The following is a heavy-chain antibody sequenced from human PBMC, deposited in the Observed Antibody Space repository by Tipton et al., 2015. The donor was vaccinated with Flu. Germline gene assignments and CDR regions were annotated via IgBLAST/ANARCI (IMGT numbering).Heavy chain of an antibody. Sequence: GSLRLSCAVYGGSFSGYYWSWIRQPPGKGLEWIGEINHSGSTNYNPSLKSRVTTSVDTSKNQFSLKLSSVTAADTAVYYCARGLRAVVRSPLHYWGQGTLVTVSS. J-gene: IGHJ4*02. CDR2: INHSGST. CDR3: ARGLRAVVRSPLHY. V-gene: IGHV4-34*01. CDR1: GGSFSGYY. D-gene: IGHD4-23*01.